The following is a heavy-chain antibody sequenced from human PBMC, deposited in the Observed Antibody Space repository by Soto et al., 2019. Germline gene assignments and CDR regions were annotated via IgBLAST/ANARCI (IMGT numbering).Heavy chain of an antibody. Sequence: EVQLVESGGVVVQPGGSLRLSCAASGFTFDDYTMHWVRQAPGKGLEWVSLIYWDGGSAYYADSVKGRFTISRDNRKNSLYLQMNSLRTEDTALYYCAKARDAVLVITPFDYCGQGTLVTVSS. CDR2: IYWDGGSA. J-gene: IGHJ4*02. CDR1: GFTFDDYT. V-gene: IGHV3-43*01. CDR3: AKARDAVLVITPFDY. D-gene: IGHD3-22*01.